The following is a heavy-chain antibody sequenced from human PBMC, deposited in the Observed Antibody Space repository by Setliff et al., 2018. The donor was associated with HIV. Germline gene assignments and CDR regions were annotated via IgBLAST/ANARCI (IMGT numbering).Heavy chain of an antibody. J-gene: IGHJ4*02. D-gene: IGHD2-15*01. CDR2: ISGSGGST. CDR3: AKEGYCSGGSCYSPNAFCDY. CDR1: GFTFSSYA. Sequence: PGESLKISCAASGFTFSSYAMSWVRQAPGKGLEWVSAISGSGGSTYYADSVKGRFTISRDNSKNTLYLQMNSLRAEDTAVYYCAKEGYCSGGSCYSPNAFCDYWGQGTRVTVSS. V-gene: IGHV3-23*01.